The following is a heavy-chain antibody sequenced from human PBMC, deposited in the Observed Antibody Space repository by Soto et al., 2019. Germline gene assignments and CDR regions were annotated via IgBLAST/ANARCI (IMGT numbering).Heavy chain of an antibody. V-gene: IGHV3-23*01. D-gene: IGHD3-3*01. CDR1: GFSFGSYA. CDR2: ISGSGGKT. Sequence: PGGSLRLSCAASGFSFGSYALSWVRQAPGKGLEWVSTISGSGGKTFYADSVKGRFSISRDTSQNTLYLQMSSLRADDTAIYYCARWSYLDYWGQGTRVTVSS. J-gene: IGHJ4*02. CDR3: ARWSYLDY.